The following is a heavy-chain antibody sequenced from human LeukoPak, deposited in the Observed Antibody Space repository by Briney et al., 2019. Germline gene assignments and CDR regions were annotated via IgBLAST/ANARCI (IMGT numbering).Heavy chain of an antibody. Sequence: PSETLSPTCAVYGGSFSGYYWSWIRQPPGKGLEWIGEINHSGSTNYNPSLKSRVTISVDTSKNQFSLKLSSVTAADTAVYYCARVVGYCSGGSCYSYSSYYYYYYMDVWGKGTTVTVSS. CDR3: ARVVGYCSGGSCYSYSSYYYYYYMDV. J-gene: IGHJ6*03. V-gene: IGHV4-34*01. D-gene: IGHD2-15*01. CDR2: INHSGST. CDR1: GGSFSGYY.